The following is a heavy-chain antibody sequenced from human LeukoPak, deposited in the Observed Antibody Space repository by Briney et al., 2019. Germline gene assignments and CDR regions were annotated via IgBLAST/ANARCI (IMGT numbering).Heavy chain of an antibody. V-gene: IGHV3-13*01. J-gene: IGHJ4*02. D-gene: IGHD3-9*01. CDR2: IGTAGDT. CDR3: ARGHYDILTGSSDYFDY. CDR1: GFTFSSYD. Sequence: GGSLRLSCAASGFTFSSYDMHWVRQATGKGLEWVSAIGTAGDTYYPGSVKGRFTISRENVKNSLYLQMNSLRAGDTAVYYCARGHYDILTGSSDYFDYWGQGTLVTVSS.